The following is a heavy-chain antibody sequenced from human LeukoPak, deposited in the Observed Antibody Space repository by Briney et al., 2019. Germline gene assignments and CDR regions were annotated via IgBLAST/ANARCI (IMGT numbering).Heavy chain of an antibody. CDR3: APTAEAYTSWWKV. D-gene: IGHD3-16*01. CDR2: INPDSGFT. CDR1: GYKFTDDY. Sequence: ASVKVSCKASGYKFTDDYMHWVRQAPGQGLEFMGWINPDSGFTNYAQKFKGRVTMTRDTSISTAYLEVRSLTSDDAAVYYCAPTAEAYTSWWKVWGQGTLVTVSS. J-gene: IGHJ4*02. V-gene: IGHV1-2*02.